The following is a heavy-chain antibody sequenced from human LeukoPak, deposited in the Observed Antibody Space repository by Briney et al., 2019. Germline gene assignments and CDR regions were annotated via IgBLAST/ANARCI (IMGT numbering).Heavy chain of an antibody. J-gene: IGHJ4*02. D-gene: IGHD3-22*01. Sequence: GGSLRLSCAASGFTFSTYGIHWARQAPGKGLEWVAFIRYDGSNKYYADSVKGRFTISRDNSKNTLYLQMNSLRAEDTAVYYCAKAYDPKGFSRGYFDYWGQGTLVTVSS. CDR3: AKAYDPKGFSRGYFDY. CDR1: GFTFSTYG. V-gene: IGHV3-30*02. CDR2: IRYDGSNK.